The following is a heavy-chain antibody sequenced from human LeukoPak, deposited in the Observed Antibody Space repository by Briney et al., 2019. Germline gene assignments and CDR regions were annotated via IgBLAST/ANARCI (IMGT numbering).Heavy chain of an antibody. Sequence: GGSLRLSCAASGFTFSSYWMSWVRQAPGKGLEWVANIKQDGSEKYYVDSVKGRFTISRDNAKNSLYLQMNSLRGEDTAIYYCATDAHKFYYETRGYYYYFENWGPGTLVTVSS. CDR2: IKQDGSEK. CDR3: ATDAHKFYYETRGYYYYFEN. CDR1: GFTFSSYW. D-gene: IGHD3-22*01. V-gene: IGHV3-7*03. J-gene: IGHJ4*02.